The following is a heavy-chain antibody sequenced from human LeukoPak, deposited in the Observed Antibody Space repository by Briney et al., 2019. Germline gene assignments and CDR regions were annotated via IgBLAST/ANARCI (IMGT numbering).Heavy chain of an antibody. CDR1: GYTFTSYG. V-gene: IGHV1-18*01. CDR2: ISTYNDNT. CDR3: ARSGSYYQYDL. J-gene: IGHJ5*02. Sequence: GASVKVSCKASGYTFTSYGISWVRQAPGQGLEWMGWISTYNDNTNYAQKLQGRVAMTTDTSTSTAYMELRSLRSDDTAVYHCARSGSYYQYDLWGQGTLVTVSS. D-gene: IGHD1-26*01.